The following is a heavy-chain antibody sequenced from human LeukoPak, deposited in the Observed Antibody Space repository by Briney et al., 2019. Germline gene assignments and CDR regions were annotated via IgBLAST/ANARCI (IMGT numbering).Heavy chain of an antibody. CDR2: IWYDGNNK. V-gene: IGHV3-33*01. J-gene: IGHJ5*02. CDR1: GFTFSSYG. D-gene: IGHD3-16*01. CDR3: ARGSGAYYTWFDP. Sequence: GGSLRLSCAASGFTFSSYGMHWVRQAPGKGLERVAVIWYDGNNKYYADSVKGRFTISRDNSKNTLYLQMNSLRAEDTAVYYCARGSGAYYTWFDPWGQGTLVTVSS.